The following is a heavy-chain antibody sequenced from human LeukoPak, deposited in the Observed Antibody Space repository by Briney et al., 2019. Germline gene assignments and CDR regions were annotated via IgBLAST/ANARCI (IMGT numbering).Heavy chain of an antibody. V-gene: IGHV3-23*01. D-gene: IGHD3-10*01. J-gene: IGHJ3*02. Sequence: PGGSLRLSCAASGFTFSSYTMNWVRQAPGKGLEWVSAISGSGGSTYYADSVKGRFTISRDNSKNTLYLQMNSLRAEDTAVYYCAKGLLLWFGEFLEAFDIWGQGTMVTVSS. CDR1: GFTFSSYT. CDR3: AKGLLLWFGEFLEAFDI. CDR2: ISGSGGST.